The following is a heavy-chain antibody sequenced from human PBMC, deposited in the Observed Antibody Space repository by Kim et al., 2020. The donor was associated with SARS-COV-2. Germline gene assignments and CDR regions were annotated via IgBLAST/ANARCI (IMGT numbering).Heavy chain of an antibody. CDR3: ARDNCRGDDCYRYFEH. Sequence: GGSLRLSCAASGFTFSDYVMNWVRQAPGKGLEYVATISSSGYRTFYADSVKGRFTVSRDNSKSTLYLQMGSLTTEDMGVYYCARDNCRGDDCYRYFEHWGQGTLVTDAS. J-gene: IGHJ1*01. D-gene: IGHD2-21*02. CDR1: GFTFSDYV. V-gene: IGHV3-64*02. CDR2: ISSSGYRT.